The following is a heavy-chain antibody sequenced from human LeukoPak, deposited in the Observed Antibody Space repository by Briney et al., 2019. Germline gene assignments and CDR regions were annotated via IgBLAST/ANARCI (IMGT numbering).Heavy chain of an antibody. CDR3: AKEGFDS. CDR1: GFTLSSYV. V-gene: IGHV3-23*01. Sequence: GGSLRLSCAASGFTLSSYVMSWVRQAPGKGLEWVSSISNSGGSTYYADSVKGRFTISRDNSKNTLYLQMNSLRAGDTAVYYCAKEGFDSWGQGTLVTVSS. J-gene: IGHJ4*02. CDR2: ISNSGGST.